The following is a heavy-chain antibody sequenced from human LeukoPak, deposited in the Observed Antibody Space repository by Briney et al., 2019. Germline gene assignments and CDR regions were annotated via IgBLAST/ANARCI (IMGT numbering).Heavy chain of an antibody. CDR1: GFTFNAYS. Sequence: PGGSLRLSCAASGFTFNAYSMHWVRQAPGKGLVWVSRITSDGSDTTYADSVKGRFTMSRDNAKNTLYLQMNGLRAGDTAVYYCARDAKYTPDYWGQGTLVTVSS. D-gene: IGHD2-2*02. CDR3: ARDAKYTPDY. V-gene: IGHV3-74*01. CDR2: ITSDGSDT. J-gene: IGHJ4*02.